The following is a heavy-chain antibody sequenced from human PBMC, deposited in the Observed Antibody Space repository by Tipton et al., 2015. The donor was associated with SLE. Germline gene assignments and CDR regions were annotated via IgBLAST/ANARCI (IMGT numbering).Heavy chain of an antibody. CDR3: TRDRTPDYYYYYMDV. D-gene: IGHD2-15*01. CDR2: ISSTGST. J-gene: IGHJ6*03. V-gene: IGHV4-61*02. Sequence: LRLSCTVSGVSISSSRSYSSWSWIRQSAGKGLGWIGRISSTGSTNYNPSLKSRVTMSVDTSENQFSLRVTSVTAADSAIYYCTRDRTPDYYYYYMDVWGKGTTVTVSS. CDR1: GVSISSSRSYSS.